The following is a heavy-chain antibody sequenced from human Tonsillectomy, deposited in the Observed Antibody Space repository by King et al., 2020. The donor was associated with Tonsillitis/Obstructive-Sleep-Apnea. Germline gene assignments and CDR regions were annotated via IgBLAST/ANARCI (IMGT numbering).Heavy chain of an antibody. CDR2: ISSSNTYI. CDR1: GFTFSSYS. V-gene: IGHV3-21*01. J-gene: IGHJ3*02. CDR3: AGVRGYCSGTSCYLDVFDI. D-gene: IGHD2-2*01. Sequence: VQLVESGGGLVKPGGSLRLSCIASGFTFSSYSMNWVRQAPGKGLEWVSSISSSNTYIYYADSVKGRFTISRDNAKNSLSLQMNSLGAEDTAVYYCAGVRGYCSGTSCYLDVFDIWGQGTMVTVSS.